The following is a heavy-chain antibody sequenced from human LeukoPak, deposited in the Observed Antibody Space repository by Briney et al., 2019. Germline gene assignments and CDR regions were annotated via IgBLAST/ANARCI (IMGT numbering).Heavy chain of an antibody. CDR2: FDPEDGET. D-gene: IGHD3-3*01. J-gene: IGHJ4*02. CDR1: GYTLTELS. V-gene: IGHV1-24*01. CDR3: ATARLTIFGVVSHFDY. Sequence: ASVKVSCKVSGYTLTELSMHWVRQAPGKGLEWMGGFDPEDGETIYAQKFQGRVTMTEDTSTDTAYMELSSLRSEDTAAYYCATARLTIFGVVSHFDYWGQGTLVTVSS.